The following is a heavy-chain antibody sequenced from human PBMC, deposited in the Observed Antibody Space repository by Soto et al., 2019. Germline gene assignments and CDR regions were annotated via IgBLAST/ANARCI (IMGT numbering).Heavy chain of an antibody. J-gene: IGHJ6*02. D-gene: IGHD6-13*01. CDR2: FDPEDGET. V-gene: IGHV1-24*01. CDR3: ATDSAFLIAAAGYYYYGMDV. CDR1: GYTLTELS. Sequence: ASVKVSCKVSGYTLTELSMHWVRQAPGKGLEWMGGFDPEDGETIYAQKFQGRVTMTEDKSTDTAYMELSSLRSEDTAVYYCATDSAFLIAAAGYYYYGMDVWGQGTTVTVSS.